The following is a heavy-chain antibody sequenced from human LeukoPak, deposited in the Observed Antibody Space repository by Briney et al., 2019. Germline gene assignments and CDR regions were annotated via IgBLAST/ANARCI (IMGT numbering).Heavy chain of an antibody. V-gene: IGHV3-23*01. CDR3: AKLDYYDTH. Sequence: PGGSLRLSCIGTGFTFNSDAMGWVRQAPGKGLEWVSGISGSGDSTYYADSVKGRFTISRDNSKNTLYLQMNSLRAEDTAVYFCAKLDYYDTHWGQGTLVTVSS. J-gene: IGHJ4*02. D-gene: IGHD3-22*01. CDR2: ISGSGDST. CDR1: GFTFNSDA.